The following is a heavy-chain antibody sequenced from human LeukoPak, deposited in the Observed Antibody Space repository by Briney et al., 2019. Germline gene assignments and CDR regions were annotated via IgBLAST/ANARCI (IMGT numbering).Heavy chain of an antibody. CDR1: GGSVSSSTYH. D-gene: IGHD2/OR15-2a*01. J-gene: IGHJ3*02. V-gene: IGHV4-39*07. CDR3: ARVVLPPGGAFDI. Sequence: ASETLSLTCTVSGGSVSSSTYHWGWIRQPPGKGLEWIGSIYYSGSTFYNPSLKSRVTISVDTSKNQFSLKLSSVTAADTAVYYCARVVLPPGGAFDIWGQGTMVTVSS. CDR2: IYYSGST.